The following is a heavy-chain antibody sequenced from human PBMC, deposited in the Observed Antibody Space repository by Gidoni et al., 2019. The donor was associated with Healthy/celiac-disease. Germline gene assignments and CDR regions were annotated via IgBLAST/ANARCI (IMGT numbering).Heavy chain of an antibody. Sequence: QVQLVESGGGVVQPGRSRRLSCAASGFTFSSYGMHWVRQAPGKGLEWVAVIWYDGSNKYYADSVKGRFTISRDNSKNTLYLQMNSLRAEDTAVYYCARDDYYDSSGYFDYWGQGTLVTVSS. CDR2: IWYDGSNK. CDR3: ARDDYYDSSGYFDY. V-gene: IGHV3-33*01. J-gene: IGHJ4*02. CDR1: GFTFSSYG. D-gene: IGHD3-22*01.